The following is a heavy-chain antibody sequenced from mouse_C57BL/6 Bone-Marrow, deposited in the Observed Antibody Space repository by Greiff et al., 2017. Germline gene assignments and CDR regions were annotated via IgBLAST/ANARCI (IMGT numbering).Heavy chain of an antibody. CDR2: IYPRSGNT. CDR3: ARSSITTVAYWYFDV. J-gene: IGHJ1*03. D-gene: IGHD1-1*01. V-gene: IGHV1-81*01. CDR1: GYTFTSYG. Sequence: QVQLQQSGAELARPGASVKLSCKASGYTFTSYGISWVKQRTGQGLEWIGEIYPRSGNTYYNEKFKGKATLNADKSSSTAYMELRRLTSENSAVYFCARSSITTVAYWYFDVWGTGTTVTVSS.